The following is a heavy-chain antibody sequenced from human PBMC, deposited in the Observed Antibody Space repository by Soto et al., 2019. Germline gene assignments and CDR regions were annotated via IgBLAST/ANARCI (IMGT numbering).Heavy chain of an antibody. CDR3: AHIDSSYRNDY. CDR2: IYWNDDK. V-gene: IGHV2-5*01. D-gene: IGHD6-13*01. Sequence: SGPTLVNPTQTLTLTCTFSGFSLSTSGVSVGWIRQPPGKALEWLALIYWNDDKRYSPSLKSRLTIIKDTSKNQVVLTMTNMDPVDTATYYCAHIDSSYRNDYWGQGTLVTVSS. CDR1: GFSLSTSGVS. J-gene: IGHJ4*02.